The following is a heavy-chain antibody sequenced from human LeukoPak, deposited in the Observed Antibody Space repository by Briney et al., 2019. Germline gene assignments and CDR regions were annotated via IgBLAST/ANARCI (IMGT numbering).Heavy chain of an antibody. J-gene: IGHJ4*02. CDR2: IYYSGST. V-gene: IGHV4-39*01. Sequence: SETLSLTCTVSGGSISSSSYYWGWIRQPPGKGLEWIGSIYYSGSTNYNPSLKSRVTISVDTSKNQFSLKLSSVTAADTAVYYCARLVGYGGYGFRDFDYWGQGTLVTVSS. CDR3: ARLVGYGGYGFRDFDY. D-gene: IGHD5-12*01. CDR1: GGSISSSSYY.